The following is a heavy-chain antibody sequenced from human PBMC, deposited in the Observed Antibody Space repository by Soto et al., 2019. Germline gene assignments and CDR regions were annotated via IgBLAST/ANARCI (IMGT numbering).Heavy chain of an antibody. J-gene: IGHJ3*02. CDR1: GGTFSSYA. D-gene: IGHD3-22*01. CDR2: IIPIFGTA. V-gene: IGHV1-69*13. CDR3: ASSPGDSSGYLDAFDI. Sequence: SSVKVSCKASGGTFSSYAISWVRHAPGQGLEWMGGIIPIFGTANYAQKFRGRVTITADESTSTAYMELSSLRSEDTAVYYCASSPGDSSGYLDAFDIWGQGTMVTVSS.